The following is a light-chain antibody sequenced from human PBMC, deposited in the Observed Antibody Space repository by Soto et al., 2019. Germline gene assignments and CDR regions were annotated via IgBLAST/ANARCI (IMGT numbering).Light chain of an antibody. CDR1: QDISSN. J-gene: IGKJ1*01. CDR2: GAF. Sequence: EIVMTQSPATLSVSPGERATVSCRASQDISSNLAWYQQKPGQAPRLLIYGAFTRATDIPARFSGSGSGTEFTLTISALQSEDFAVYHCQQYHDWPWTFGQGTKVEI. V-gene: IGKV3-15*01. CDR3: QQYHDWPWT.